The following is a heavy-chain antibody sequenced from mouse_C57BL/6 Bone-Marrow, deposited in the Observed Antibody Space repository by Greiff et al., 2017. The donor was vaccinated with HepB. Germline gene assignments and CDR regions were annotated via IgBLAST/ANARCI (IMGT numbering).Heavy chain of an antibody. CDR1: GYTFTSYW. CDR2: IYPGNSDT. Sequence: VQLQQSGTVLARPGASVKMSCKTSGYTFTSYWMHWVKQRPGQGLEWIGAIYPGNSDTSYNQKFKGKAKLTAATSASTAYMELSSLPNEHSAVYSGTREYYVLSWFASWGQGTLVTVSA. D-gene: IGHD1-1*01. CDR3: TREYYVLSWFAS. J-gene: IGHJ3*01. V-gene: IGHV1-5*01.